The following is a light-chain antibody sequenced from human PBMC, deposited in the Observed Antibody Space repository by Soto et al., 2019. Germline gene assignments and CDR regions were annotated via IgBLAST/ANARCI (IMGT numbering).Light chain of an antibody. CDR1: QDIGHS. CDR3: LQDYSYPFT. J-gene: IGKJ3*01. CDR2: AAS. V-gene: IGKV1-6*01. Sequence: AIQMTQSPSSLSPSVGDIVAITCRASQDIGHSLGWYQQKPGKAPKLLIYAASSLQTGVPSRFSGSGFGTDFTLTISSLQPEDFATYFCLQDYSYPFTFGPGTKVNIK.